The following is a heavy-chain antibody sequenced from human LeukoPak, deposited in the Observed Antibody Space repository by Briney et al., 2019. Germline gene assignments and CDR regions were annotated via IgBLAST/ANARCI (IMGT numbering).Heavy chain of an antibody. J-gene: IGHJ3*02. CDR3: AKEQGDSPPDDAFDI. CDR1: EFTFSSYS. V-gene: IGHV3-48*01. CDR2: ITNSGNSK. D-gene: IGHD2-21*02. Sequence: GGSLRLSCAASEFTFSSYSMNWVRQAPGKGLEWVSYITNSGNSKSYADSVKGRFTISRDNSKNTLYLQMNSLRAEDTAVYYCAKEQGDSPPDDAFDIWGQGTMVTVSS.